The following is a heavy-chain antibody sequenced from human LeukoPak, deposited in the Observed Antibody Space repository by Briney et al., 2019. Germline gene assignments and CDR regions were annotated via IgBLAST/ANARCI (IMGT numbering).Heavy chain of an antibody. V-gene: IGHV3-66*01. CDR3: ARDYVRRVGASDPYYYYGMDV. J-gene: IGHJ6*02. CDR2: IYSGGST. Sequence: GGSLRLSCAASGFTVSSNYMSWVRQAPGKGLEWVSVIYSGGSTYYADSVKGRFTISRDNSKNTLYLQMNSLRAEDTAVYYCARDYVRRVGASDPYYYYGMDVWGQGTTVTVSS. D-gene: IGHD1-26*01. CDR1: GFTVSSNY.